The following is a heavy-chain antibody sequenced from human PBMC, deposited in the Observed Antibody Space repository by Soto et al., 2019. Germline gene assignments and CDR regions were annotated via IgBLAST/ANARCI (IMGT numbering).Heavy chain of an antibody. Sequence: GASVKVSCKASGYSFTSTGISWVRQAPGQGPEWMGWTSTFNGEAKYAQKLQGRVTMTTDTSTTTAYMKPRSLTSDDTAVYYCARDLDGSGSYFTDYWGQGTLVTVSS. V-gene: IGHV1-18*01. CDR2: TSTFNGEA. CDR3: ARDLDGSGSYFTDY. D-gene: IGHD3-10*01. J-gene: IGHJ4*02. CDR1: GYSFTSTG.